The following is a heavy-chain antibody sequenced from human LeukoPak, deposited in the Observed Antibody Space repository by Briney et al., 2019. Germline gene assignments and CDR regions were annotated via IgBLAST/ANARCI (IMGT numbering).Heavy chain of an antibody. J-gene: IGHJ4*02. D-gene: IGHD3-22*01. CDR1: GGSFSGYY. CDR3: ASMRSSGYHSFDY. CDR2: INHSGST. V-gene: IGHV4-34*01. Sequence: PSETLSLTCAVYGGSFSGYYWSWIRQPPGKGLEWIGEINHSGSTNYNPSLKSRVTISVDTSKNQFSLKLNSVTAADTAVYYCASMRSSGYHSFDYWGQGTLVTVSS.